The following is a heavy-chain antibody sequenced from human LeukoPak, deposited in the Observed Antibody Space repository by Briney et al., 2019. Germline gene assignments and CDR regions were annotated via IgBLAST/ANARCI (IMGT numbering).Heavy chain of an antibody. D-gene: IGHD1-26*01. Sequence: GRSLRLSCAASGFTFSNYGMHWVRQAPGKGLEWVAAISYDGSTKYYADSVKGRFTSSRDNSKNTLYLQMNSLRAEDTAVYYCAKDVGSYFLNNWFDPWGQGTLVTVSS. J-gene: IGHJ5*02. V-gene: IGHV3-30*18. CDR3: AKDVGSYFLNNWFDP. CDR1: GFTFSNYG. CDR2: ISYDGSTK.